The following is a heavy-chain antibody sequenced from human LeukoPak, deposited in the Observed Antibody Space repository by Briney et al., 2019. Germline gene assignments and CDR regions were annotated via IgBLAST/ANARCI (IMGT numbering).Heavy chain of an antibody. J-gene: IGHJ6*02. D-gene: IGHD2-8*01. V-gene: IGHV4-30-2*01. CDR3: ARLYVLMVYAKRNCYYYGMDV. CDR1: GGSISSGGYS. Sequence: PSQTLSLTCAVSGGSISSGGYSWSWIRQPPGKGLEWIGYIYHSGSTNYNPSLKSRVTISVDTSKNQFSLKLSSVTAADTAVYYCARLYVLMVYAKRNCYYYGMDVWGQGTTVTVSS. CDR2: IYHSGST.